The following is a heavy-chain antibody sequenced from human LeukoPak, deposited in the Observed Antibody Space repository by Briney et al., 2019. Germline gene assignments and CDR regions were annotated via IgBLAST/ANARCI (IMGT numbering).Heavy chain of an antibody. D-gene: IGHD6-19*01. J-gene: IGHJ4*02. CDR2: ISSSSSYI. Sequence: GGSLRLSCAASGFTFSSYSMNWVRQAPGKGLEWVSSISSSSSYIYYADPVKGRFTISRDNAKNSLYLQMNSLRAEDTAVYYCARERKAGLDYWGQGTLVTVSS. CDR1: GFTFSSYS. V-gene: IGHV3-21*01. CDR3: ARERKAGLDY.